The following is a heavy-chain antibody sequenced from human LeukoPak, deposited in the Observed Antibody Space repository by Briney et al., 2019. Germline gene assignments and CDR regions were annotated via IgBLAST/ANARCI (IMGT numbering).Heavy chain of an antibody. J-gene: IGHJ5*02. CDR2: MNPNSGNT. Sequence: ASVKVSCKASGYTFTSYDINWVRQATGQGLEWMGWMNPNSGNTGYAQKFQGRVTITRNTSISTAYMELSSLRSEDTAVYYRARVRRGELRFLEWLSWWFDPWGQGTLVTVSS. CDR1: GYTFTSYD. V-gene: IGHV1-8*03. D-gene: IGHD3-3*01. CDR3: ARVRRGELRFLEWLSWWFDP.